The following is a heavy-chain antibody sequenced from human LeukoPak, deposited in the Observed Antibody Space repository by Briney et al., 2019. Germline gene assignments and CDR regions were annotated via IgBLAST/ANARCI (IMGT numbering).Heavy chain of an antibody. CDR1: GYTFTSYG. D-gene: IGHD5-18*01. CDR3: ARAKDSYGYSGFDY. CDR2: ISAYNGNT. J-gene: IGHJ4*02. Sequence: GASVKVSXKASGYTFTSYGISWVRQAPGQGLEWIGWISAYNGNTNYAQKLQGRVTMTTDTSTSTAYMELRSLRSDDTAVYYCARAKDSYGYSGFDYWGQGTLVTVSS. V-gene: IGHV1-18*01.